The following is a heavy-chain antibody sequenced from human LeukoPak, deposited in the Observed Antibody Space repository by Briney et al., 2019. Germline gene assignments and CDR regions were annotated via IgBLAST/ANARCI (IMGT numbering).Heavy chain of an antibody. D-gene: IGHD4-11*01. V-gene: IGHV3-23*01. J-gene: IGHJ4*02. CDR2: LSGSGGST. Sequence: GRSLRLSCAASGFSFSSYAMSWVRQAPGKGLEWVSDLSGSGGSTYYADSVKGRFTISRDNSKSMLYLQMNKLRAEDTAVYYCPKAMTTVTSFDYWGQGTLVTVSS. CDR1: GFSFSSYA. CDR3: PKAMTTVTSFDY.